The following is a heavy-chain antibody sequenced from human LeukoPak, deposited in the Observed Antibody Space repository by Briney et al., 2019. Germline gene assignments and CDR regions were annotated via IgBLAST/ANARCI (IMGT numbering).Heavy chain of an antibody. J-gene: IGHJ4*02. D-gene: IGHD6-19*01. CDR2: TYYRSKWYN. CDR3: AREAAVDSSGWYAPDY. CDR1: GDSFSSNSAA. Sequence: SQTLSLTCAISGDSFSSNSAAWNWIRQSPSRGLEWLGRTYYRSKWYNDYAVSVKSRITINPDTSKNQFSLQLNSVTPEDTAVYYCAREAAVDSSGWYAPDYWGQGTLVTVSS. V-gene: IGHV6-1*01.